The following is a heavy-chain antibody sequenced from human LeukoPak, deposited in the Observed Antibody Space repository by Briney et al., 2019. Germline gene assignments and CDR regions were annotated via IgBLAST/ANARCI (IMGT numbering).Heavy chain of an antibody. CDR2: ISNVATL. CDR1: GFTFRSYA. CDR3: AKAGGHPTENYYMDV. J-gene: IGHJ6*03. V-gene: IGHV3-23*01. D-gene: IGHD4-17*01. Sequence: QPGGSLRLSCVASGFTFRSYAMTWVRQAPGKGLEWVSEISNVATLKYADSVKGRFTMSRVNSKNMLYLQMNSLRAEYTAVYYCAKAGGHPTENYYMDVWGKGTMVTVSS.